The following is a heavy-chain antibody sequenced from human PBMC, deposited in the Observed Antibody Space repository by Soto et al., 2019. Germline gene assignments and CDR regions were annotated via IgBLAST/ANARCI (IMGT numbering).Heavy chain of an antibody. J-gene: IGHJ5*02. CDR2: IKQDGSEK. CDR1: GFTFSSYW. D-gene: IGHD2-2*01. Sequence: GGSLRLSCAASGFTFSSYWMSWVRQAPGKGLEWVANIKQDGSEKYYVDSVKGRFTISRDNAKNSLYLQMNSLRAEDTAVYYCARDDCSSTSCYEGFDPWGQGTLVTVSS. V-gene: IGHV3-7*01. CDR3: ARDDCSSTSCYEGFDP.